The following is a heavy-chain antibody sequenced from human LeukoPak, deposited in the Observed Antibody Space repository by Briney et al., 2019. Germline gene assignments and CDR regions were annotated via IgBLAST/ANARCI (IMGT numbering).Heavy chain of an antibody. CDR3: VRRRDCTSSSCYSGYFDP. Sequence: SETLSLTCTVSGVSVSTISYYWGWIRQPPGKGMEWIGTVYYRGNTYYNPTLRSRVTISLDTSKSQFSLKVTSVTAADTAIYYCVRRRDCTSSSCYSGYFDPWGQGTLVTVSS. J-gene: IGHJ5*02. V-gene: IGHV4-39*01. CDR1: GVSVSTISYY. D-gene: IGHD2-2*01. CDR2: VYYRGNT.